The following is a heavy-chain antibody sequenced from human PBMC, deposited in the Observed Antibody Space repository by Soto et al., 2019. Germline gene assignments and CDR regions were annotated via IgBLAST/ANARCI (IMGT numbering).Heavy chain of an antibody. J-gene: IGHJ4*02. CDR2: IYPGDSDT. CDR1: GYTFSNYW. Sequence: EVQLVQSGAEVKKAGESLKISCQGSGYTFSNYWIAWVRQTPGKGLEWMGIIYPGDSDTRYSPSFQGQVTMSADKYISTAYLQWSSLKASDTGIYFCARQGGKYYYDRSAYYKSWGQGTPVAVSS. D-gene: IGHD3-22*01. CDR3: ARQGGKYYYDRSAYYKS. V-gene: IGHV5-51*01.